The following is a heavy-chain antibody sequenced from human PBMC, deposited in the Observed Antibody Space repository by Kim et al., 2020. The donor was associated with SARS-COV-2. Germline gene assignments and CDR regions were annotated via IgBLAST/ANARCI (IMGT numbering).Heavy chain of an antibody. D-gene: IGHD3-22*01. CDR2: ISSSSSYT. J-gene: IGHJ4*02. Sequence: GGSLRLSCAASGFTFSDYYMSWIRQAPGKGLEWVSYISSSSSYTNYADSVKGRFTISRDNAKNSLYLQMNSLRAEDTAVYYCARVLSGYYYDSSGYYYFDYWGQGTLVTVSS. CDR1: GFTFSDYY. V-gene: IGHV3-11*06. CDR3: ARVLSGYYYDSSGYYYFDY.